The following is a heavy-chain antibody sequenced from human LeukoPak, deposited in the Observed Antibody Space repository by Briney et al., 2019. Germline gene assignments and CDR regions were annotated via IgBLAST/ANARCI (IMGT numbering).Heavy chain of an antibody. J-gene: IGHJ4*02. CDR1: GLTLKRYW. CDR2: IRPEGSDE. Sequence: GGSLRLSCVLSGLTLKRYWMSWVRQAPGKGLEWVANIRPEGSDEYYVDSVKGRFTISRDNAKNSLYLQINSLRAEDTAVYYCAREGTDYWGQGTLVTVSS. V-gene: IGHV3-7*01. D-gene: IGHD1/OR15-1a*01. CDR3: AREGTDY.